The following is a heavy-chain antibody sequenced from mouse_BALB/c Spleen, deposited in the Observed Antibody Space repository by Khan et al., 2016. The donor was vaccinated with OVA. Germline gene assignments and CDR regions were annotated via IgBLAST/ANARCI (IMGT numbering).Heavy chain of an antibody. CDR1: GYTFTAYY. V-gene: IGHV1-77*01. J-gene: IGHJ3*01. CDR3: ARRNYFGYTFAY. Sequence: QVRLQQSGAELARPGASVKLSCKASGYTFTAYYINWVKQRTGQGLEWIGEISPGSGDTYYNEKFKGKATLTADKSSTTAYMQLSSLTSEAAAGYFRARRNYFGYTFAYWGQGTLVTVSA. D-gene: IGHD1-2*01. CDR2: ISPGSGDT.